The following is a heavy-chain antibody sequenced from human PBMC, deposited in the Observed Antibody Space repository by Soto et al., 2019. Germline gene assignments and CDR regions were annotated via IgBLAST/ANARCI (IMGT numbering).Heavy chain of an antibody. J-gene: IGHJ6*02. CDR2: INPNSGGT. CDR1: GCTFNGYY. V-gene: IGHV1-2*02. CDR3: ARGDCSTTRCYERTYYYYGMDV. D-gene: IGHD2-2*01. Sequence: ASVKVSCKASGCTFNGYYIHWVRQAPGQGPEWMGWINPNSGGTNSAQKFQGRVTMTRDTSISTAYMELSRLRSDDTAVYYCARGDCSTTRCYERTYYYYGMDVWGQGTTVTVSS.